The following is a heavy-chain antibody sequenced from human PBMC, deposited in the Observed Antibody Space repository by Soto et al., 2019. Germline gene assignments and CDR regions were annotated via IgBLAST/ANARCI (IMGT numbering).Heavy chain of an antibody. V-gene: IGHV1-69*13. Sequence: SVKVSCKASGGTFSSYAISWVRQAPGQGLEWMGGIIPIFGTANYAQKFQGRVTITADESTSTAYMELSSLRSEDTAVYYCARERITMVRGVPRARAFMDVWGQGTTVTVSS. CDR2: IIPIFGTA. J-gene: IGHJ6*02. CDR1: GGTFSSYA. CDR3: ARERITMVRGVPRARAFMDV. D-gene: IGHD3-10*01.